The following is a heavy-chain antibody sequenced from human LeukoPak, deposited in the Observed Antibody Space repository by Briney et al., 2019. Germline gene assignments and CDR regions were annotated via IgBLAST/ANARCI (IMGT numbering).Heavy chain of an antibody. Sequence: GGSLRLSCAASGFTASSNYMSWVRQAPGKGLEWVSVIYTGGSTNYADSVQGRFTISRDNSKNTLYLQMNSLRPEDTAIYYCAKLFESGTYNNFFHYWGQGTLVTVSS. CDR3: AKLFESGTYNNFFHY. CDR2: IYTGGST. V-gene: IGHV3-53*01. CDR1: GFTASSNY. D-gene: IGHD3-10*01. J-gene: IGHJ4*02.